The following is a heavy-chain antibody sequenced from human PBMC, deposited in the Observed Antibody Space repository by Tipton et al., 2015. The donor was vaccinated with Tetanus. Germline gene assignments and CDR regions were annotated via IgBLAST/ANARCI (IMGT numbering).Heavy chain of an antibody. D-gene: IGHD1-26*01. Sequence: SLRLSCAASGFTFRTSYMNWVRQAPGKGLKWVSYISYSSSEIYYADSVKGRFTISRDNAKNSLYLQMNSLRDEDTAVYYCARDGTGAQNYYYSMDVWGQGTTVTVSS. V-gene: IGHV3-21*05. J-gene: IGHJ6*02. CDR3: ARDGTGAQNYYYSMDV. CDR1: GFTFRTSY. CDR2: ISYSSSEI.